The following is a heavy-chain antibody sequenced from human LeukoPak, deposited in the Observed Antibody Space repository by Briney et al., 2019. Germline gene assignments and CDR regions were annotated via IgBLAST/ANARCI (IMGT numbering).Heavy chain of an antibody. J-gene: IGHJ4*02. Sequence: GGSLRLSCAASGFTFSSYEMNWVRQAPGKGLEWVSYISSSGSTIYYADSVKGRFTISRDNAKNSLYLQMNSLRAEDTAVYYCARSTQKLPGYYFDYWGQGTLVTVSS. CDR3: ARSTQKLPGYYFDY. V-gene: IGHV3-48*03. D-gene: IGHD5-24*01. CDR2: ISSSGSTI. CDR1: GFTFSSYE.